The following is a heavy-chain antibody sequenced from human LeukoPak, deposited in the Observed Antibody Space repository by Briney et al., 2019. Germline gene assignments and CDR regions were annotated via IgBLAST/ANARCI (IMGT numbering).Heavy chain of an antibody. V-gene: IGHV3-7*01. J-gene: IGHJ3*02. CDR3: ARVGGDYVHDAFDI. CDR1: GFTFSGFW. Sequence: GGSLRLSCAVSGFTFSGFWMSWSRQAPGKGLEWVASINSDGSEGYYADVVKGRFTISRDNAKNSLYLQMNSLRAEDTAVYYCARVGGDYVHDAFDIWGQGTMVTVSS. CDR2: INSDGSEG. D-gene: IGHD4-17*01.